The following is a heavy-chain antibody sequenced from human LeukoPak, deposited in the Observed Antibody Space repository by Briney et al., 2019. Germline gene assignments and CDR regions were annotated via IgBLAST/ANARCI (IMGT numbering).Heavy chain of an antibody. CDR2: TRNRADSYTT. Sequence: GGSLRLSXAASGFSLSNHYMDWVRQGPGKGLEWVGRTRNRADSYTTEYAASVRGRFIISRDDSKNSLFLQMNSLKTEDTAVYFCARGFDYGDGFDYWGQGTLVTVSS. CDR3: ARGFDYGDGFDY. V-gene: IGHV3-72*01. CDR1: GFSLSNHY. D-gene: IGHD4-17*01. J-gene: IGHJ4*02.